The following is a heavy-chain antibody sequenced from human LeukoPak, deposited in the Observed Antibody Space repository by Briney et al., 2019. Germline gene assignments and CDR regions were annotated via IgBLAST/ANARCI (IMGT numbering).Heavy chain of an antibody. D-gene: IGHD6-19*01. V-gene: IGHV3-21*01. J-gene: IGHJ4*02. CDR2: ISSSSTYI. CDR3: ARDRRSSGWFQSWDY. Sequence: PGGSLRLSCAASGFTFSSYNINWVRQAPGKGLEWVSSISSSSTYIYYADSVKGRFTISRDNAKNSLYLQMNSLRVEDTAVYYCARDRRSSGWFQSWDYWGQGTLVTVSS. CDR1: GFTFSSYN.